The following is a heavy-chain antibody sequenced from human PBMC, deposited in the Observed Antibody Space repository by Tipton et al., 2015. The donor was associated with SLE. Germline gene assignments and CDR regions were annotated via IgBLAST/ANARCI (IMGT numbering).Heavy chain of an antibody. CDR3: ARDFCSSNSCPGYFDF. Sequence: SLRLSCAASGLTVSSYYMSWVRQAPGKGLEWVSVIYSAGSTYYADSVKGRFTISRDNSKNTLYLQMNSLRAEDTAVYYCARDFCSSNSCPGYFDFWGQGTLVTVSS. CDR2: IYSAGST. CDR1: GLTVSSYY. V-gene: IGHV3-66*02. J-gene: IGHJ4*02. D-gene: IGHD2-2*01.